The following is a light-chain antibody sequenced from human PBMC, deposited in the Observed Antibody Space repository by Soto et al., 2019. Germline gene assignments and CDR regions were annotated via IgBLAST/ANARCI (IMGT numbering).Light chain of an antibody. CDR1: SSDIGGYNY. CDR2: EVT. J-gene: IGLJ1*01. CDR3: SSYTSSNTLA. Sequence: QSALTQPASVSGSPGQSITISCTGGSSDIGGYNYVSWFQQHPGKAPKLMIYEVTNRPSGVSNRFSGSKSGSTASLTISGLQAEDEADYYCSSYTSSNTLAFGTRTKVTVL. V-gene: IGLV2-14*01.